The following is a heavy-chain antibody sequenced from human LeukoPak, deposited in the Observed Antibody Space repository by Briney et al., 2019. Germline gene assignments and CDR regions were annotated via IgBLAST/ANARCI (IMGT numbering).Heavy chain of an antibody. CDR2: INPDSGGT. Sequence: ASVKVSCKASGYTFTSYGISWVRQAPGQGLEWMGWINPDSGGTRSAQQFQGRFTMTRDSSITTVYMELSGLTSDDTAVYYCARHNSTFLDSWGQGTLVTVSS. D-gene: IGHD2/OR15-2a*01. J-gene: IGHJ4*02. CDR3: ARHNSTFLDS. CDR1: GYTFTSYG. V-gene: IGHV1-2*02.